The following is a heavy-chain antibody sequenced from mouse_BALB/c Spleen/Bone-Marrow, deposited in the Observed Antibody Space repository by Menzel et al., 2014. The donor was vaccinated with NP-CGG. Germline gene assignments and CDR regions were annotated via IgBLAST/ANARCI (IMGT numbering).Heavy chain of an antibody. CDR1: GFSLTSYG. V-gene: IGHV2-2*02. CDR2: IWSGGST. CDR3: ARKEFDY. Sequence: QVQLKESGPGLVQPSQSLSIPCTVSGFSLTSYGLHWVRQSPGKGLEWLGVIWSGGSTDYNEAFISRLSIRKDNSKSQVFFKMYSLQANDTAIYYCARKEFDYWGQGTTLTVSS. J-gene: IGHJ2*01.